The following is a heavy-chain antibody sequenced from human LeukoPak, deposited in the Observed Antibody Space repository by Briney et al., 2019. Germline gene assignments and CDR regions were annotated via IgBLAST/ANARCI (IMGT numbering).Heavy chain of an antibody. CDR3: AKTGEFFLWFGELPIDV. CDR2: ISGSGGST. V-gene: IGHV3-23*01. Sequence: GGSLRLSCAASGFTFSSYAMCWVRQAPGRGLEWVSAISGSGGSTYYADSVKGRFTISRDNPQNPLYLQMNSLRAEDTAVYYSAKTGEFFLWFGELPIDVWGQGTTVTVSS. D-gene: IGHD3-10*01. J-gene: IGHJ6*02. CDR1: GFTFSSYA.